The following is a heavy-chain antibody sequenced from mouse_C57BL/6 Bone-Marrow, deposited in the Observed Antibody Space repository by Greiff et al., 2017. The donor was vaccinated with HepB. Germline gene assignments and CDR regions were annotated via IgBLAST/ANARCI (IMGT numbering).Heavy chain of an antibody. D-gene: IGHD1-1*02. V-gene: IGHV3-6*01. CDR2: ISYDGSN. CDR1: GYSITSGYY. Sequence: EVQLVESGPGLVKPSQSLSLTCSVPGYSITSGYYWNWIRQFPGNKLEWMGYISYDGSNNYNPSLKNRISITRDTSKNQFFLKLNSVTTEDTATYYCARDSGTWGQGTLVTVSA. J-gene: IGHJ3*01. CDR3: ARDSGT.